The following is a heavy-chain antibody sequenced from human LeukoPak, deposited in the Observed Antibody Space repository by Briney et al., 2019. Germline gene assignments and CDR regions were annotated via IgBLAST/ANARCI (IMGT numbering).Heavy chain of an antibody. V-gene: IGHV1-18*01. J-gene: IGHJ6*02. Sequence: ASVKVSYKASGYTFTSYGISWVRQAPGQGLEWMGWISAYNGNTNYAQKLQGRVTMTTDTSTSTACMELRSLRSDDTAVYYCARDLNVLRFLEWLPHHLSLSMGSYYYYGMDVWGQGTTVTVSS. CDR2: ISAYNGNT. CDR1: GYTFTSYG. CDR3: ARDLNVLRFLEWLPHHLSLSMGSYYYYGMDV. D-gene: IGHD3-3*01.